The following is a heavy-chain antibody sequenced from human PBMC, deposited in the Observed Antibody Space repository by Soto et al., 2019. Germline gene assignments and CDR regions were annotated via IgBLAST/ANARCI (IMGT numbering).Heavy chain of an antibody. J-gene: IGHJ6*02. CDR1: GFTFSNAW. CDR3: TTDHYSNYVYYYGMDV. D-gene: IGHD4-4*01. Sequence: GGSLRLSCAASGFTFSNAWMSWVRQAPGKGLEWVGRIKSKTDGGTTGYAAPVKGRFTISRDDSKNTLYLQMNSLKTEDTAVYYCTTDHYSNYVYYYGMDVWGQGTTVTVSS. CDR2: IKSKTDGGTT. V-gene: IGHV3-15*01.